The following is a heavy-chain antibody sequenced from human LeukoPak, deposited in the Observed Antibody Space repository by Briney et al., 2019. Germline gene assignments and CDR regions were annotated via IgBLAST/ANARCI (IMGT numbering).Heavy chain of an antibody. CDR2: ISSSVSTI. CDR1: GFSISDHY. CDR3: TRRRDYGDS. J-gene: IGHJ4*02. V-gene: IGHV3-11*01. Sequence: GGSLRLSCAASGFSISDHYMSWIRQAPGKGLEWIAYISSSVSTIYYTDSVKGRFTISRDNANNSLYLQMDSLRAEGTAVYYCTRRRDYGDSWGQGTLVTVSS.